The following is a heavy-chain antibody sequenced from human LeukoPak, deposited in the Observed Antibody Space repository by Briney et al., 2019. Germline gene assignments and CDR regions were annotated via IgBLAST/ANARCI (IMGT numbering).Heavy chain of an antibody. CDR3: ASLPHKGPFDY. Sequence: ASVNVSYKPSLYTFTRYYMLLLRQAPRHPLEWMGWISPNSFGTNYAQKFQSRVTMTRDTSISTAYMELSRLRSDDTAVYYCASLPHKGPFDYWGQGTLVTVSS. V-gene: IGHV1-2*02. J-gene: IGHJ4*02. CDR1: LYTFTRYY. CDR2: ISPNSFGT.